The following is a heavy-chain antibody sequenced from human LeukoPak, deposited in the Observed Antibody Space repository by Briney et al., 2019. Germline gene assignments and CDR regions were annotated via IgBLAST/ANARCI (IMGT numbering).Heavy chain of an antibody. V-gene: IGHV4-59*01. CDR3: ARGIRQWGMAPRFDP. CDR2: IYYGGST. Sequence: SETLSLTCTVSGGSINSYFWSWIRQPPGKGPGWIGYIYYGGSTNYNPSLKSRVTISLDTSKNQFSLNLSSVTAADTAMYYCARGIRQWGMAPRFDPWGQGTLVTVSS. CDR1: GGSINSYF. J-gene: IGHJ5*02. D-gene: IGHD3-16*01.